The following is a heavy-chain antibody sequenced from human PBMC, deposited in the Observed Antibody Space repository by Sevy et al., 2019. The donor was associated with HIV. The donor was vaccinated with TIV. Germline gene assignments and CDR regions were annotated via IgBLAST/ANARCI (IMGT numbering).Heavy chain of an antibody. Sequence: GGSLRLSCAASGFTFNIYAMSWVRQAPGKGLEWVSSVSGSGGVTSYADSVKGRFTISSGNIKNTVYLQMNSLSVEDTALYSCAKIFSGYDFVWGSNADPPARWYYGMDVWGQRTTVTVSS. CDR1: GFTFNIYA. V-gene: IGHV3-23*01. J-gene: IGHJ6*02. CDR3: AKIFSGYDFVWGSNADPPARWYYGMDV. CDR2: VSGSGGVT. D-gene: IGHD3-16*01.